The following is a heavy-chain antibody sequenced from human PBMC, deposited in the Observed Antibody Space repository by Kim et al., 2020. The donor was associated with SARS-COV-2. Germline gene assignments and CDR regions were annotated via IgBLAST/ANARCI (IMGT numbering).Heavy chain of an antibody. CDR2: IYYSGST. D-gene: IGHD5-18*01. Sequence: SETLSLTCTVSGGSISSGGYYWSWIRQHPGKGLEWIGYIYYSGSTYYNPSLKSRVTISVDTSRNQFSLKLSSVTAADTAVYYCARDRGYSYGPANYYYYYGMDVWGQGTTVTVSS. CDR1: GGSISSGGYY. CDR3: ARDRGYSYGPANYYYYYGMDV. J-gene: IGHJ6*02. V-gene: IGHV4-31*03.